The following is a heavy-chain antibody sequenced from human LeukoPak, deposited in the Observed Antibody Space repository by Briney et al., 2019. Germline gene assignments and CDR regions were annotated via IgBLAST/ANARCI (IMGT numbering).Heavy chain of an antibody. CDR2: INAGNGNT. J-gene: IGHJ4*02. CDR1: GYTFTSYA. Sequence: ASVKVSCETSGYTFTSYAIHWVRQAPGQRLEWMGWINAGNGNTKYSQEWQGRVTITRDTSASTVYMELSSLRSEDMAVCYCARNETYYGFDYWGQGTLVTVSS. D-gene: IGHD1-26*01. CDR3: ARNETYYGFDY. V-gene: IGHV1-3*03.